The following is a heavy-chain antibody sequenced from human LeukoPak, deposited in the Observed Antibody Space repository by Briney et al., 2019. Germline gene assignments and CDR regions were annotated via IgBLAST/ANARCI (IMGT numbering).Heavy chain of an antibody. CDR2: INHSGST. CDR3: ARTSSIAARPWGY. Sequence: PSETLSLTCAVYGGSFSGYYWSWIRQPPGKGLEWIGEINHSGSTNYNPSLKSRVTISVDTSKNQFSLKLSSVTAADTAVYYCARTSSIAARPWGYWGQGTLVTVSS. V-gene: IGHV4-34*01. D-gene: IGHD6-6*01. J-gene: IGHJ4*02. CDR1: GGSFSGYY.